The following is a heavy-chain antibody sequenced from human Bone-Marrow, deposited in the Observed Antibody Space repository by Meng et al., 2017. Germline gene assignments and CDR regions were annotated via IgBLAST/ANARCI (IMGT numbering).Heavy chain of an antibody. CDR3: ARDYDFWSGLKDYYYYGMDV. D-gene: IGHD3-3*01. Sequence: QVQLVQSGAEVKKPGASVKVSCKASGYTFPSYYMHWVRQAPGQGLEWMGVINPSGGSTSYAQKFQGRVTMTRDTSTSTVYMELSSLRSEDTAVYYCARDYDFWSGLKDYYYYGMDVWGQGTTVTVSS. CDR1: GYTFPSYY. CDR2: INPSGGST. V-gene: IGHV1-46*03. J-gene: IGHJ6*02.